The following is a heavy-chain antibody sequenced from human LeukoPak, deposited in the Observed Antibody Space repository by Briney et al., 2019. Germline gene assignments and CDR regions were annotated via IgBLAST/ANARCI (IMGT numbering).Heavy chain of an antibody. Sequence: GGSLRLSCAASGFTFSSYGMHWVRQAPGKGLEWVAFIRYDGSNKYYADSVKGRFTISRDNSKNTLYLQMNNLRAEDTAVYYCARGTWDDVLTGYVDYWGQGTLVTVSS. CDR3: ARGTWDDVLTGYVDY. V-gene: IGHV3-30*02. CDR2: IRYDGSNK. J-gene: IGHJ4*02. CDR1: GFTFSSYG. D-gene: IGHD3-9*01.